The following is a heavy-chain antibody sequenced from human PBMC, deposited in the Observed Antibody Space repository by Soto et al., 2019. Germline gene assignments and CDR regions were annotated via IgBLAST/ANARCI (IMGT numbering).Heavy chain of an antibody. CDR1: GGSFSGYY. J-gene: IGHJ5*02. CDR2: INHSGST. Sequence: SSGTLSLTCAVYGGSFSGYYWSWIRPPPGKGVEWIGEINHSGSTNYNPSLKSRVTISVDTSKNQFSLKLSSVTAADTAVYYCARGVAIVVVVAASHWFDPWGQGTLVTVSS. CDR3: ARGVAIVVVVAASHWFDP. D-gene: IGHD2-15*01. V-gene: IGHV4-34*01.